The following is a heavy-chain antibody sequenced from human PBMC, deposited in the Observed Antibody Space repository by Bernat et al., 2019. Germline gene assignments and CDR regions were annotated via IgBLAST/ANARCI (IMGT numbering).Heavy chain of an antibody. V-gene: IGHV3-30*18. J-gene: IGHJ4*02. CDR1: GFTFSSYG. CDR3: AKDFRAAAGTVDY. Sequence: QVQLVESGGGVVQPGRSLRLSCAASGFTFSSYGTHWVRQAPGKGLEWVAVISYDGSNKYYADSVKGRFTISRDNSKNTLYLQMNSLRAEDTAVYYCAKDFRAAAGTVDYWGQGTLVTVSS. D-gene: IGHD6-13*01. CDR2: ISYDGSNK.